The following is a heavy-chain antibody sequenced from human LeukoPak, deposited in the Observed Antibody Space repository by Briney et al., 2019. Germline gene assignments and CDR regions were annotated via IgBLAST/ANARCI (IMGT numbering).Heavy chain of an antibody. CDR1: GFPFSSYA. D-gene: IGHD6-19*01. Sequence: GGSLRLSCSASGFPFSSYAMHWVRLAPGKGLEWVSAISGSGGSTYYADSVKGRFTISRDNSKNTLYLQMNSLRAEDTAVYYCAKDGQWLVPLGYFDYWGQGTLVTVSS. J-gene: IGHJ4*02. CDR3: AKDGQWLVPLGYFDY. V-gene: IGHV3-23*01. CDR2: ISGSGGST.